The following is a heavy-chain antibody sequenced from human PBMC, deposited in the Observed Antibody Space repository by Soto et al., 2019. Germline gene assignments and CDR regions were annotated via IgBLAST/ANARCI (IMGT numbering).Heavy chain of an antibody. J-gene: IGHJ4*02. CDR2: ISWNSGSI. CDR1: GFTFDDYA. D-gene: IGHD3-22*01. Sequence: EVQLVESGGGLVQPGRSLRLSCAASGFTFDDYAMHWVRQAPGKGLEWVSGISWNSGSIGYADSVKGRFTISRDNAKNSLYLQMNSLRAEDTAVYYCAKVTNRYYYDSSGPFDYWGQGTLVTVSS. V-gene: IGHV3-9*01. CDR3: AKVTNRYYYDSSGPFDY.